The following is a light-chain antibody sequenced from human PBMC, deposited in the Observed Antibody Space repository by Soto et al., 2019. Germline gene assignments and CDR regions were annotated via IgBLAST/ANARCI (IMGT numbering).Light chain of an antibody. J-gene: IGLJ1*01. Sequence: QSVLTQPPSVSGAPGQRVTISCTGRRSNIGAGYDVHWYQQLPGTAPKLLIYGNNNRPSGVPDRFSGSKSGTSASLAITGLKAEDEADYYCQSYDRSLSSYVFGTGTKLTVL. CDR3: QSYDRSLSSYV. V-gene: IGLV1-40*01. CDR2: GNN. CDR1: RSNIGAGYD.